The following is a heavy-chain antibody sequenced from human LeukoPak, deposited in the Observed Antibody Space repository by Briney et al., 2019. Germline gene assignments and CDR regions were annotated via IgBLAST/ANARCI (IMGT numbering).Heavy chain of an antibody. J-gene: IGHJ4*02. CDR3: ASTSYNYGSFDY. V-gene: IGHV4-59*01. D-gene: IGHD5-24*01. Sequence: SETLSLTCTVSGDSISSYYWSWIRQPPGKGLEWIGYIYYSGSTNYNPSLKSRVTISVDTSKNQFSLKLSSVTAADTAVYYCASTSYNYGSFDYWGQGTLVTVSS. CDR1: GDSISSYY. CDR2: IYYSGST.